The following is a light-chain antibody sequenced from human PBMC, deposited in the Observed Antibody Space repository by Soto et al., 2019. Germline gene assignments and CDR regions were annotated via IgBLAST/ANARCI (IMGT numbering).Light chain of an antibody. CDR2: KVS. Sequence: DVVMTQSPLSLPVTLGQPASISCRSSQGLGNTYLNWFHQRPGQSPRRLIYKVSNRDSGVPDRFSGSGSGTDFTLKISRVEAEDVGLYFCMQAPHWPYTFGQGTKLEI. CDR3: MQAPHWPYT. J-gene: IGKJ2*01. V-gene: IGKV2-30*01. CDR1: QGLGNTY.